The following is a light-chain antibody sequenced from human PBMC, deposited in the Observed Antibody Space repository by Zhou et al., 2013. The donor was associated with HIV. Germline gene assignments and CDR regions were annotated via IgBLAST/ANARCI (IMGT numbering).Light chain of an antibody. CDR1: QSLLHSNGYNY. Sequence: DIVMTQSPLSLPVTPGEPASISCRSSQSLLHSNGYNYLDWYLQKPGQSPQVLIYLGSNRASGVPDRISGSGSGTDSTLKISRVEAEDVGVYYCMQALQTPFTFGQGTKLEI. J-gene: IGKJ2*01. V-gene: IGKV2-28*01. CDR3: MQALQTPFT. CDR2: LGS.